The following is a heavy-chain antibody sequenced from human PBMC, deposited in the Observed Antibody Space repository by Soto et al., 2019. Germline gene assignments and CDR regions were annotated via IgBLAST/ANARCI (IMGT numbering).Heavy chain of an antibody. D-gene: IGHD3-10*01. CDR3: ATKLEGSGL. V-gene: IGHV1-69*05. Sequence: ASVKISCKASGGTFSSYAISWVRQAPGQGLEWMGGIIPIFGTANYAQKFQGRVTITTDTSTSTAYMELRSLRSDDTAVYYCATKLEGSGLWGQGTTVTVSS. CDR2: IIPIFGTA. CDR1: GGTFSSYA. J-gene: IGHJ6*02.